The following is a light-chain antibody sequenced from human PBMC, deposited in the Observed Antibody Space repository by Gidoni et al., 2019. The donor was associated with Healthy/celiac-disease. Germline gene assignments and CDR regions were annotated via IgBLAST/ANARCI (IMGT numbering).Light chain of an antibody. Sequence: EIVFTQSPGTLSLSPGERATLSCRASQSVSSSYLAWYQQKPGQAPRLLIYGASSRATGIPDRFSGSGSGTDFTLTISRLEPEDFAVYYCQQYGSSSWTFGQXTKVEIK. CDR2: GAS. CDR1: QSVSSSY. CDR3: QQYGSSSWT. V-gene: IGKV3-20*01. J-gene: IGKJ1*01.